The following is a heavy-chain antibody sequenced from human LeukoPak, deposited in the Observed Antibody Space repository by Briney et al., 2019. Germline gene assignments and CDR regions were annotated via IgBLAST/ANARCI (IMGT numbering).Heavy chain of an antibody. V-gene: IGHV3-21*01. CDR2: IRSSSSYI. J-gene: IGHJ3*02. Sequence: GGSLRLSCAASGFTFSSYSMNWVRQAPGKGLEWVSSIRSSSSYIYYADSVKGRFTISRDNAKNSLYLQMNSLRAEDTAVYYCARGDDSNAFDIWGQGTMVTVSS. CDR3: ARGDDSNAFDI. D-gene: IGHD3-22*01. CDR1: GFTFSSYS.